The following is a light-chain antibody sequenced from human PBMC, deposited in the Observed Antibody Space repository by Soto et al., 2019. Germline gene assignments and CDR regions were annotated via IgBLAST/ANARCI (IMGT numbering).Light chain of an antibody. Sequence: QSALTQPASVSGSPGQSITISCTGTSSDVGSYNLVSWYQKYPGKAPKLIIYEGNKRPSGVSNRFSGSKSGNTASLTISGLQAEDEADYYCCSFAGSSSVVFGGGTKLTVL. J-gene: IGLJ2*01. CDR2: EGN. CDR1: SSDVGSYNL. CDR3: CSFAGSSSVV. V-gene: IGLV2-23*01.